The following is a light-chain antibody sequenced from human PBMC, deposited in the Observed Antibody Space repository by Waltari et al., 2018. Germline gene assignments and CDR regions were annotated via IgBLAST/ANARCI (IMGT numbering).Light chain of an antibody. CDR1: ESVRTN. V-gene: IGKV3D-15*01. Sequence: EVVMTQSPATLSVSPGEGATVSCRASESVRTNVAWYQQTPGQAPRLIIYAASTRATGIPDRFSGSGSGTEFILSISSLQSEDFAIYYCQQYNKWPPWTFGQGTKVEIK. CDR3: QQYNKWPPWT. J-gene: IGKJ1*01. CDR2: AAS.